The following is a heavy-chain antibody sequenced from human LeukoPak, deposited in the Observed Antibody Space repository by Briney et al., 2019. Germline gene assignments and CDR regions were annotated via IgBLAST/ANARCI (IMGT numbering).Heavy chain of an antibody. CDR1: GGSISSSSYY. J-gene: IGHJ4*02. CDR2: IYYSGST. V-gene: IGHV4-39*07. D-gene: IGHD5-24*01. Sequence: SETLSPTCTVSGGSISSSSYYWGWIRQPPGKGLEWIGSIYYSGSTNYNPSLKSRVTISVDTSKNQFSLKLSSVTAADTAVYYCARGRATIGARYWGQGTLVTVSS. CDR3: ARGRATIGARY.